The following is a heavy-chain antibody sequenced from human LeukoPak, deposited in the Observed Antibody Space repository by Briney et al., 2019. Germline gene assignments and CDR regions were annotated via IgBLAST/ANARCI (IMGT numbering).Heavy chain of an antibody. CDR2: LNHSGST. D-gene: IGHD3-3*01. CDR1: GGSFSGYY. V-gene: IGHV4-34*01. J-gene: IGHJ5*02. CDR3: ARTSYDFWSGYSNWFDP. Sequence: SETLSLTCAVYGGSFSGYYWSWIRQPPGKGLEWIGELNHSGSTNYNPSLKSRATISVDTSKNQFSLKLSSVTAADTAVYYCARTSYDFWSGYSNWFDPWGQGTLVTVSS.